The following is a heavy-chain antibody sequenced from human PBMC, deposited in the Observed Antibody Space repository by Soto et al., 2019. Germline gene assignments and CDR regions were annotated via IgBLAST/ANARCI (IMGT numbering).Heavy chain of an antibody. CDR2: ISYDGSNQ. J-gene: IGHJ4*02. D-gene: IGHD6-19*01. V-gene: IGHV3-30*18. Sequence: QVQLVESGGGVVQPGRSLRLSCAASGFTFSSYGMHWVRQAPGKGLEWVAVISYDGSNQYYADSVKGRFTISRDNSKNTLYLQMNSLRAEDTAGYYCAKDRGIAVAGTDYWGKGTLVTVSS. CDR1: GFTFSSYG. CDR3: AKDRGIAVAGTDY.